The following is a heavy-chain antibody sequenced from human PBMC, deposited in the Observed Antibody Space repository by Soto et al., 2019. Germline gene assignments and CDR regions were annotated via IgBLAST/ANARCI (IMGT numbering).Heavy chain of an antibody. D-gene: IGHD1-26*01. CDR3: ASEEPGRFRFDY. V-gene: IGHV4-59*01. CDR1: GGSISSYY. CDR2: IYYSGST. Sequence: SETLTRTCTVSGGSISSYYWSWVRQPPGKGLQWIGYIYYSGSTYYNPSLKGRATISADTSKNQFSLRLTSVTAADAAVYYCASEEPGRFRFDYWGQVILGTFSS. J-gene: IGHJ4*02.